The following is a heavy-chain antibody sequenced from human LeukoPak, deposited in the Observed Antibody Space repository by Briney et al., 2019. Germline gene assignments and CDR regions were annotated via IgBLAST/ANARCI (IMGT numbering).Heavy chain of an antibody. V-gene: IGHV3-48*01. Sequence: GGSLRLSCATSGFTLSSYSMNGVRQAPGKGLEWVSYISGGSTTIYYAYSVKGRFTISRDNAKNSVYLQMNSLRAEDTAVYYCARDVEQWLVRGYYFDYWGQGTLVTVSS. CDR2: ISGGSTTI. CDR3: ARDVEQWLVRGYYFDY. D-gene: IGHD6-19*01. CDR1: GFTLSSYS. J-gene: IGHJ4*02.